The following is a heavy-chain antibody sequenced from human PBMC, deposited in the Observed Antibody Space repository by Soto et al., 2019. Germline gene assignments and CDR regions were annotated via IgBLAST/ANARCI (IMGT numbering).Heavy chain of an antibody. CDR3: AKGWCDC. Sequence: EVQLLESGGGLVQPGGSLRLSCAASGFSFSSHGMSWVRQAPGKGLEWVSSISGSGGGTYYADSVKGRFIISRDNSKNTLDLQMNSLRVDDTVVYYCAKGWCDCWGQGTRVTVAS. CDR2: ISGSGGGT. CDR1: GFSFSSHG. J-gene: IGHJ5*01. V-gene: IGHV3-23*01.